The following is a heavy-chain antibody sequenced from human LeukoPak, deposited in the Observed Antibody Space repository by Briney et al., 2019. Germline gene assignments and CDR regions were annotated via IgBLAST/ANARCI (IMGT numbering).Heavy chain of an antibody. Sequence: ASVKVSCKASGYTFTSYYMHWVRQAPGQGLEWMGIINPSGGSTGYAQKFQGRVTMTRDTSTSTVYMELSSLRSEDTAVYYCARDGNYYDSSGYYPYNWFDPWGQGTLVTVSS. CDR1: GYTFTSYY. CDR2: INPSGGST. J-gene: IGHJ5*02. V-gene: IGHV1-46*01. D-gene: IGHD3-22*01. CDR3: ARDGNYYDSSGYYPYNWFDP.